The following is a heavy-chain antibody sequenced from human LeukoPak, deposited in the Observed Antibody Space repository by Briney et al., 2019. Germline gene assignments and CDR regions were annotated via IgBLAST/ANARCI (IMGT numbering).Heavy chain of an antibody. CDR1: GFTFSSYS. Sequence: GGSLRLSCAASGFTFSSYSMNWVRQAPGKGLEWVSYISSSSSTIYYGDSVKGRFTISRDNAKNSLYLQMNSLRAEDTAVYYCASNSMVRGKGTDYWGQGTLVTVSS. D-gene: IGHD3-10*01. V-gene: IGHV3-48*04. CDR2: ISSSSSTI. J-gene: IGHJ4*02. CDR3: ASNSMVRGKGTDY.